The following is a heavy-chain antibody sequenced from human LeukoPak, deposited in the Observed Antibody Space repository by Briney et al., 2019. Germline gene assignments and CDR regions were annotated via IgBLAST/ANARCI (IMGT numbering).Heavy chain of an antibody. D-gene: IGHD2-15*01. J-gene: IGHJ1*01. Sequence: GRSLRLSCAASGFTFSSYAMHWVRQAPGKGLEWVAVISYDGSNKYYADSVKGRFTISRDNSKNTLYLQMNSLRAEDTAVYYCATTFPYCSEDNCALGGQGTLVTVSS. CDR3: ATTFPYCSEDNCAL. CDR2: ISYDGSNK. CDR1: GFTFSSYA. V-gene: IGHV3-30*04.